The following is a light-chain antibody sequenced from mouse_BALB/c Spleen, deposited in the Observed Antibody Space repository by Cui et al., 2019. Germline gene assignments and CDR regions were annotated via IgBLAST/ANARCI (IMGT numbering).Light chain of an antibody. J-gene: IGKJ5*01. CDR1: SSVSY. CDR3: QQWSSNPPT. CDR2: LAS. V-gene: IGKV4-68*01. Sequence: IVPTQSPALMSASLGEKVTMTCSASSSVSYMYWYQQKPRSSPKPWIYLASNLASGVPARFSGSGSGTSYSLTISSMEAEDAATYYCQQWSSNPPTFGAGTKLELK.